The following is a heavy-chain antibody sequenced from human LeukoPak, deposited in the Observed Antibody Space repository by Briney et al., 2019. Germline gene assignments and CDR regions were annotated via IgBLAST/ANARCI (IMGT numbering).Heavy chain of an antibody. D-gene: IGHD3-9*01. V-gene: IGHV4-34*01. CDR1: GGSFSGYY. CDR2: ISHSGST. CDR3: ARGVRYPTN. Sequence: SETLSLTCAVYGGSFSGYYWSWIRQPPGKGLEWIGEISHSGSTNYNPSLKSRVTISVDTSKNQFSLKLSSVTAADTAVYYCARGVRYPTNWGQGALVTVSS. J-gene: IGHJ4*02.